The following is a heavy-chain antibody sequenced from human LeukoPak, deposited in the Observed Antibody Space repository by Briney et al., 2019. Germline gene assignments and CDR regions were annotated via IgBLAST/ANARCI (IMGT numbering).Heavy chain of an antibody. Sequence: SETLSLTCTVSGGSISSSSHYWVWIRQPPGKGLEWIGSIYYSGSSYYNPSLKSRVTISVDTSKNQFSLKLSSVTDADTAVYYCARGFYRSGSFFSPGFHAFDVWGQGTMVTVSS. CDR1: GGSISSSSHY. J-gene: IGHJ3*01. CDR3: ARGFYRSGSFFSPGFHAFDV. CDR2: IYYSGSS. D-gene: IGHD3-10*01. V-gene: IGHV4-39*07.